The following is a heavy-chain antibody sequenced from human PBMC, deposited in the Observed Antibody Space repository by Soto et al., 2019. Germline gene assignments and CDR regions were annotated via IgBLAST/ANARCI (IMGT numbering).Heavy chain of an antibody. J-gene: IGHJ4*02. CDR3: AKDAAYGDYGLYYFDY. V-gene: IGHV3-23*01. CDR2: ISGSGGST. D-gene: IGHD4-17*01. Sequence: TGGSLRLSCAASGFTFSSYAMSWVRQAPGKGLEWVSAISGSGGSTYYADSVKGRFTISRDNSKNTLYLQMNSLRAEDTAVYYCAKDAAYGDYGLYYFDYWGQGTLVTVSS. CDR1: GFTFSSYA.